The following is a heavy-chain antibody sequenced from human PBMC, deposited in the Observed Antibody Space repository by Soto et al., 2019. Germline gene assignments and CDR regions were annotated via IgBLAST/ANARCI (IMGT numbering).Heavy chain of an antibody. CDR3: ARDVPQMATILDYGMDI. CDR1: GFNFCSYS. V-gene: IGHV3-48*02. CDR2: ISSSSSTI. D-gene: IGHD5-12*01. J-gene: IGHJ6*02. Sequence: GGSLRLSCAASGFNFCSYSMNWVRQAPGKGLEWVSYISSSSSTIYYADSVKGRFTISRDNAKNSLYLQMNSLRDEDTAVYYCARDVPQMATILDYGMDIWGQGTTVTVSS.